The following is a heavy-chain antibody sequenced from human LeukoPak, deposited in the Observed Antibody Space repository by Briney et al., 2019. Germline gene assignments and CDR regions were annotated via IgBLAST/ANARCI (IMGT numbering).Heavy chain of an antibody. J-gene: IGHJ4*02. CDR3: AREFAGEATPIRYFDY. V-gene: IGHV4-4*07. Sequence: SETLSLSCTVSGGSISSYYWNWIRQPAGKGLEWIGRIYTSGSTNYNPSLKSRVSMSVDTSKNQFSLKLSSVTAADTAVYYCAREFAGEATPIRYFDYWGQGTLVTVSS. D-gene: IGHD1-26*01. CDR2: IYTSGST. CDR1: GGSISSYY.